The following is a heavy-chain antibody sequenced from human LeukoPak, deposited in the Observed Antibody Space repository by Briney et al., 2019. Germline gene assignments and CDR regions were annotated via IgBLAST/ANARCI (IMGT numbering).Heavy chain of an antibody. CDR3: ARDPNYYDILTDPEGYYGMDV. D-gene: IGHD3-9*01. CDR2: ISYIGRT. CDR1: AGSISRYY. Sequence: SETLSLTCTVSAGSISRYYWSWIRQPPGKGLEWIGYISYIGRTNYNPSLKSRVTISVETSKNQLSLKLSSVTAADTAVYYCARDPNYYDILTDPEGYYGMDVWGQGTTVTVSS. V-gene: IGHV4-59*01. J-gene: IGHJ6*02.